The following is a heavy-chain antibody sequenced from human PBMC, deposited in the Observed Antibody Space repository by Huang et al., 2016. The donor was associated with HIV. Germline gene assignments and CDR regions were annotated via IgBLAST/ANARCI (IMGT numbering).Heavy chain of an antibody. CDR3: ARHFSYYDSSGYTPWDAFDI. CDR2: SYYSGST. D-gene: IGHD3-22*01. Sequence: QLQLQGSGPGLVKPSETLSLTCTVSGGSISSSSYAWGWIRQPPGKGLEWVGSSYYSGSTDYNPSLKGRVTVSVDTSKNQFSLKLSSVTAADTAVYYCARHFSYYDSSGYTPWDAFDIWGQGTMVTVSS. CDR1: GGSISSSSYA. V-gene: IGHV4-39*01. J-gene: IGHJ3*02.